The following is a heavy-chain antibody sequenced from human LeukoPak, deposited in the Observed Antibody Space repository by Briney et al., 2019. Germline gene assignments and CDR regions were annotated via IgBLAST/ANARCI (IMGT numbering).Heavy chain of an antibody. CDR1: GFPFSSYA. D-gene: IGHD1-7*01. Sequence: GGSLRLSCAASGFPFSSYAMIWVRQTPGKGLEWVSGISGTSTHYADHVKGRFTVSRDNSKNTLYLQMSSLRAEDTAVYYCAKDERNWNYNLASQTYDWGQGTLVTVSS. CDR2: ISGTST. CDR3: AKDERNWNYNLASQTYD. V-gene: IGHV3-23*01. J-gene: IGHJ4*02.